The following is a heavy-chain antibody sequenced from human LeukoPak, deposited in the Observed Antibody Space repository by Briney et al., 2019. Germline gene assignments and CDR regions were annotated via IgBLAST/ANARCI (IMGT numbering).Heavy chain of an antibody. CDR2: INPNSGGT. V-gene: IGHV1-2*02. Sequence: ASVKVSCKASGYTFSGYYMHWVRQAPGQGLEWVGWINPNSGGTNYAQKFQGRVTMTRDTSISTAYMELSRLLSGDTAVYYCARGKTMVYCGGNCYRFDNWGQGTLVTVSS. CDR1: GYTFSGYY. J-gene: IGHJ4*02. CDR3: ARGKTMVYCGGNCYRFDN. D-gene: IGHD2-21*02.